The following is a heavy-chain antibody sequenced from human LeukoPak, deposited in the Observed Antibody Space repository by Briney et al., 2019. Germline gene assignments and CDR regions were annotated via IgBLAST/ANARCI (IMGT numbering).Heavy chain of an antibody. J-gene: IGHJ5*02. D-gene: IGHD4-17*01. CDR3: ARDQRAVTRTFWGFRNWFDP. V-gene: IGHV1-2*02. CDR1: GYTFTGYY. CDR2: INPNSGGT. Sequence: AASVKVSCKASGYTFTGYYMHWVRQAPEQGLEWMGWINPNSGGTNYAQKFQGRVTMTRDTSISTAYMELSRLRSDDTAVYYCARDQRAVTRTFWGFRNWFDPWGQGTLVTVSS.